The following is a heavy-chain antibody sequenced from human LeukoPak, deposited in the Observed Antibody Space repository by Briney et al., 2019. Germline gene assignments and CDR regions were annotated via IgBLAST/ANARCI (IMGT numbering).Heavy chain of an antibody. Sequence: GMSLRLSCAASGFTFSNYGMHWVRQAPGKGLEWVAVIWSDGSIKYYADSVKGRFTISRDNSRNTLYLQMNSLRAEDTAVYYCARGPIAVAGTPSIYQHWGQGTLVTVSS. J-gene: IGHJ1*01. CDR2: IWSDGSIK. CDR3: ARGPIAVAGTPSIYQH. V-gene: IGHV3-33*01. D-gene: IGHD6-19*01. CDR1: GFTFSNYG.